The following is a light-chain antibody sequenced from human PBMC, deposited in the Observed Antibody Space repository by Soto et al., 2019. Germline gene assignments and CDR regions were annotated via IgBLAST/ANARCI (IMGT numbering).Light chain of an antibody. V-gene: IGLV2-14*01. J-gene: IGLJ1*01. CDR2: SVS. Sequence: QSVLTQPASVSGSPGQSITISCSGTSSDIGTYDCVAWFQQFPGKTPKLVIYSVSDRPSGVSYRFSGSKSGNTASLTISGLQADDEADYYCISYTVSRSYVFGTGTKVTVL. CDR3: ISYTVSRSYV. CDR1: SSDIGTYDC.